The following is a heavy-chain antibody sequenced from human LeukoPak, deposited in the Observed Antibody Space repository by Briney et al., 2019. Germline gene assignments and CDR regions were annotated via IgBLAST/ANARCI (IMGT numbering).Heavy chain of an antibody. CDR3: ARGDGYYDILTGILVDYYFDY. Sequence: GGSLRLSCAASGFTFSSYWMHWVRQAPGKGLVWVSRINSDGSSTSYADSVKGRFTISRDNAKNTLYLQMNSLRAEDTAVYYCARGDGYYDILTGILVDYYFDYWGQGTLVTVSS. V-gene: IGHV3-74*01. J-gene: IGHJ4*02. CDR1: GFTFSSYW. D-gene: IGHD3-9*01. CDR2: INSDGSST.